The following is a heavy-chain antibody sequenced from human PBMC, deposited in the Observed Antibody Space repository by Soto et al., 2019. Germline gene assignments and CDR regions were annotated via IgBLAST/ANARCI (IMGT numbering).Heavy chain of an antibody. Sequence: SETLSLTCAVYGGSFSGYYWSWIRQPPGKGLEWIGEINHSGGTNYNPSLKSRVTISVDTSKNQFSLKLSSVTAADTAVYYCARGNFVVVPAAIYYYYYMDVWGKGTTVTVSS. D-gene: IGHD2-2*01. CDR2: INHSGGT. CDR3: ARGNFVVVPAAIYYYYYMDV. V-gene: IGHV4-34*01. CDR1: GGSFSGYY. J-gene: IGHJ6*03.